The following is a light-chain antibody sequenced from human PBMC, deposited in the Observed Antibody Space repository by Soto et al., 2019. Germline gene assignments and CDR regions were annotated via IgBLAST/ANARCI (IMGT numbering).Light chain of an antibody. Sequence: DVVLTQTPLSSPVNLGQPASISCRSSESLVHSDGNTYLSSLQQRPGQPPRLLIYQISNRFSGVPDKFSCSGAGTDFTLKISRVEPEDVGVYYCMQVTHFPRTFGQGTKVEI. J-gene: IGKJ1*01. V-gene: IGKV2-24*01. CDR1: ESLVHSDGNTY. CDR2: QIS. CDR3: MQVTHFPRT.